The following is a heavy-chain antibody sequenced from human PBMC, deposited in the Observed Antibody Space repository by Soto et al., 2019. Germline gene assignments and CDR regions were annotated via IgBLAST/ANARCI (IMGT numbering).Heavy chain of an antibody. Sequence: EVQLLESGGGLVQPGGSLRVSCAASGFAFNIYAMSWVRQAPGKGLARVSVISGSADSTNYADSVKGRFTISRDNSKNTVYLQMNSLRVEDTAVYYCAKDRNHYGSGSYFDYWGQGTLVTVSS. V-gene: IGHV3-23*01. D-gene: IGHD3-10*01. CDR2: ISGSADST. CDR1: GFAFNIYA. J-gene: IGHJ4*02. CDR3: AKDRNHYGSGSYFDY.